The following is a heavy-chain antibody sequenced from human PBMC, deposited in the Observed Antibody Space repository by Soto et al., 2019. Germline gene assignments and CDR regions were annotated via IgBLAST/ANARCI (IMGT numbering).Heavy chain of an antibody. CDR3: ARVSSGWYSVDY. D-gene: IGHD6-19*01. V-gene: IGHV1-8*01. CDR2: MNPNSGNT. CDR1: GYTFTSYD. J-gene: IGHJ4*02. Sequence: GPSVKVSCKASGYTFTSYDINWVRQATGQGLEWMGWMNPNSGNTGYAQKFQGRVTMTRNTSISTAYMELSSLRSEDTAVYYCARVSSGWYSVDYWGQGTLVTVSS.